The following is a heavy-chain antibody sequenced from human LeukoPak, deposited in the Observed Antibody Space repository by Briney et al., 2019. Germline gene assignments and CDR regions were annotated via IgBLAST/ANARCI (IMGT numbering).Heavy chain of an antibody. CDR2: IYYSGST. V-gene: IGHV4-61*08. CDR1: GDSITSGAYF. D-gene: IGHD5-12*01. Sequence: SETLSLTCTVSGDSITSGAYFWTWIRQHPGRSLEWIGDIYYSGSTNYNPSLKSRVTISVDTSKNQYSLKLSSVTAADTAVYYCARHRYSGYDFWLDSWGQGFLVTVSS. CDR3: ARHRYSGYDFWLDS. J-gene: IGHJ5*01.